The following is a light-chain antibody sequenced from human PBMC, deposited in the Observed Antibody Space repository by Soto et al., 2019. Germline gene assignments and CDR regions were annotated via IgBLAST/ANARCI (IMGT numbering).Light chain of an antibody. J-gene: IGLJ1*01. CDR3: SSYTSSSTLYV. CDR2: DVS. CDR1: SSXXGGYNY. V-gene: IGLV2-14*01. Sequence: LXXXAXVSXXPGXXXXISXXXTSSXXGGYNYVSWYQQHPGKAPKLMIYDVSNRPSGVSSRFSGSKSGNTASLTISGLQAEDEADYYCSSYTSSSTLYVFGTGTKVT.